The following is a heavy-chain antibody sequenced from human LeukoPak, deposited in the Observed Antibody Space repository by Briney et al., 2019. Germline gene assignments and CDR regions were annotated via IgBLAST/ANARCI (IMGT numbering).Heavy chain of an antibody. D-gene: IGHD1/OR15-1a*01. CDR2: IYYSGST. CDR3: AREKLEQVGYGMDV. V-gene: IGHV4-59*01. J-gene: IGHJ6*02. Sequence: SETLSLTCTVSGDSISSYYWSWIRQPPGKGLEWIGYIYYSGSTNYNPSLKGRVTISVDTSKNQFSLKLSSVTAADTAVYYCAREKLEQVGYGMDVWGQGTTVTVSS. CDR1: GDSISSYY.